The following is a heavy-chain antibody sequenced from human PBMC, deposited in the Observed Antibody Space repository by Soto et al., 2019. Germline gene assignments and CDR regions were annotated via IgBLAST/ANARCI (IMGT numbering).Heavy chain of an antibody. CDR3: ARVGSGSDYYYYYMDV. CDR2: MNPNSGNT. CDR1: GYTFTSYD. V-gene: IGHV1-8*01. D-gene: IGHD3-10*01. Sequence: QVQLVQSGAEVKKPGASVKVSCKASGYTFTSYDINWVRQATGQGLEWMGWMNPNSGNTGYAQKVQGRVTMTRNTSISTAYMELSSLRSEDTAVYYCARVGSGSDYYYYYMDVWGKGTTVTVSS. J-gene: IGHJ6*03.